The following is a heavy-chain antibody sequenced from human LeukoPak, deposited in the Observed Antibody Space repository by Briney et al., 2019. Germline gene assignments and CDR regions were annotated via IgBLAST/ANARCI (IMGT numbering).Heavy chain of an antibody. D-gene: IGHD2-2*01. J-gene: IGHJ3*02. CDR1: GFTFSSYW. Sequence: PGGSLRLPCAASGFTFSSYWMSWVRQAPGKGLEWLANIKQDGSEKYFVDSVKGRFTISRDNAKNSLYLQMNSLRAEDTAVYYCARVPAPDDAFDIWGQGTMVTVSS. CDR3: ARVPAPDDAFDI. CDR2: IKQDGSEK. V-gene: IGHV3-7*01.